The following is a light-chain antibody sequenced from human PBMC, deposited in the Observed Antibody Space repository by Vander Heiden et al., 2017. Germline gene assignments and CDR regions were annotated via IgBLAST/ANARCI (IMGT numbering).Light chain of an antibody. V-gene: IGKV3-11*01. CDR2: DAS. CDR1: QSVSSY. CDR3: QQRSNWEIT. J-gene: IGKJ5*01. Sequence: EIVLTQSPATLSLSPGERATLSCRASQSVSSYLAWYQQKPGQAPRLLIYDASNRATGIPARFSGSGSGTDFTLTISILEPEDFAVYYCQQRSNWEITFGQGTRLEIK.